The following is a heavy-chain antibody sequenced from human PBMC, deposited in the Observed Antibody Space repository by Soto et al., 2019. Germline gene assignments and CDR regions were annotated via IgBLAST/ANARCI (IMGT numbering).Heavy chain of an antibody. CDR2: IYYSGST. D-gene: IGHD3-22*01. Sequence: PSETLSLTCTVSGGSISSGGYYWSWIRQHPGKGLEWIGYIYYSGSTYYNPSLKSRVTISVDTSKNQFSLKLSSVTAADTAVYYCPRTYDSSAIYQYYFDYWGQGTLVTVSS. CDR3: PRTYDSSAIYQYYFDY. CDR1: GGSISSGGYY. J-gene: IGHJ4*02. V-gene: IGHV4-31*03.